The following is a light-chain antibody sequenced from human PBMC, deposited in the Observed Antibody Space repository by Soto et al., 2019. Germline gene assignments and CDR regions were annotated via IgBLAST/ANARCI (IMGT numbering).Light chain of an antibody. CDR1: QGISSW. J-gene: IGKJ1*01. Sequence: DIHMTQSPSSLSASVGDRVTITCRASQGISSWLAWYQQKPGKAPKLLTYAASSLQSGVPSRFSGSGSGTEFTLTSSSLQPDDFATYYCQQDKSYSRTFGQGTKVDIK. CDR2: AAS. V-gene: IGKV1D-16*01. CDR3: QQDKSYSRT.